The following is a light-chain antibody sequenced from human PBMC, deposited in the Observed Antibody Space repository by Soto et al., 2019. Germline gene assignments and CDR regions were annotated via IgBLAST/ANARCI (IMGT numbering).Light chain of an antibody. J-gene: IGKJ1*01. Sequence: DIQMTQSPSTLSASVGDRVTITCRACQSISSWLAWDQQQPGKAPKLLIYKASSVESGVPSRFSGSGSGTEFTLTISSLQPDDFATYYCQQYNSYSWTFGQGTKVEIK. CDR3: QQYNSYSWT. CDR2: KAS. CDR1: QSISSW. V-gene: IGKV1-5*03.